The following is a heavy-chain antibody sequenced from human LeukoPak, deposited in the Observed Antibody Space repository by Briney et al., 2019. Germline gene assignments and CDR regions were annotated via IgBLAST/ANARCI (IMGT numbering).Heavy chain of an antibody. CDR2: IKQDGSEK. V-gene: IGHV3-7*01. D-gene: IGHD3-10*01. CDR1: GFIFSNYW. Sequence: GGSLRLSCSASGFIFSNYWMTWVRQAPGKGLEWVANIKQDGSEKYYVDSVKGRFTISRDNAKKSLYLQMNSLRAEDTAVYHCARDRLYHYDSGSPLTYDGFDIWGQGTMVTVSS. CDR3: ARDRLYHYDSGSPLTYDGFDI. J-gene: IGHJ3*02.